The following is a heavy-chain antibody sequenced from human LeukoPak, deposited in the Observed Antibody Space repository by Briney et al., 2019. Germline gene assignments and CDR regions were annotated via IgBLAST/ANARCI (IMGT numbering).Heavy chain of an antibody. CDR3: AGSDVDTAMYYFDY. Sequence: GGSLRLSCVASGFSFSSYSMNWVRQAPGKGLEWVSYFSTRSSTISYADSVKGRFAISRDNAKNSLYLQMNSLRDGDTAVYYCAGSDVDTAMYYFDYWGQGTLVTVSS. J-gene: IGHJ4*02. V-gene: IGHV3-48*02. CDR1: GFSFSSYS. D-gene: IGHD5-18*01. CDR2: FSTRSSTI.